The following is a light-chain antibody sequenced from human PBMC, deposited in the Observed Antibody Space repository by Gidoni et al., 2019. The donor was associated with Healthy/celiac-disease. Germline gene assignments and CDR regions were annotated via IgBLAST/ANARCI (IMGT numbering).Light chain of an antibody. V-gene: IGKV3-20*01. CDR2: GAS. Sequence: DIVLTQSPGTLSLSPGERATLSCRASQSVSSSYLAWYQQKPGQAPRLLIYGASSRATGIPDRFSGSGSGTDFTLTISRLEPEDFAVYYCQQYGSSPLTFGQXTRLEIK. CDR3: QQYGSSPLT. J-gene: IGKJ5*01. CDR1: QSVSSSY.